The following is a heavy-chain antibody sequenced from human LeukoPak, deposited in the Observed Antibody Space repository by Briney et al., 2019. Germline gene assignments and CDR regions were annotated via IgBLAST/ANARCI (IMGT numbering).Heavy chain of an antibody. CDR1: GFTLSTYA. V-gene: IGHV3-23*01. CDR2: TSSSDAGT. Sequence: GGSLRLSCAASGFTLSTYAMSWVRQTPGKGLEWVAATSSSDAGTYHADSVRGRFTISRDNSKNTLYLQMNSLRAEDTAVYYCAKDQSETYYDILTGYPASYNWFDPWGQGTLVTVSS. D-gene: IGHD3-9*01. J-gene: IGHJ5*02. CDR3: AKDQSETYYDILTGYPASYNWFDP.